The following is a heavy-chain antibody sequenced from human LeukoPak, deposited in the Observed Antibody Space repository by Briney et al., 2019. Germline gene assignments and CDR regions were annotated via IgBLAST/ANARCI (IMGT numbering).Heavy chain of an antibody. Sequence: ASVKVSCKASGYTFTGYYMHWVRQAPGQGLEWMGWINPNSGGTNYAQKFQGRVTMTRDTSISTAYMELNRLRSDDTAVYYCAREAGNWNDELGVNYWGQGTLVTVSS. V-gene: IGHV1-2*02. CDR2: INPNSGGT. CDR3: AREAGNWNDELGVNY. CDR1: GYTFTGYY. J-gene: IGHJ4*02. D-gene: IGHD1-20*01.